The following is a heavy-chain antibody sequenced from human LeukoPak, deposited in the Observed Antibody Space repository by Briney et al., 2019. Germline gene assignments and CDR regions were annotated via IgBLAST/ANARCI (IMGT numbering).Heavy chain of an antibody. J-gene: IGHJ4*02. V-gene: IGHV2-5*02. CDR2: IYWDDDK. CDR1: GFSLSTSGVG. Sequence: SGPTLVNPTQTLTLTCTFSGFSLSTSGVGVGWIRQPPGKALDWLALIYWDDDKHYSPSLKSRLTITKDTSKNQVVLTMTNMDPVDTATYYCAHTPLTSVTARYYFDYWGQGTLVTVSS. D-gene: IGHD4-17*01. CDR3: AHTPLTSVTARYYFDY.